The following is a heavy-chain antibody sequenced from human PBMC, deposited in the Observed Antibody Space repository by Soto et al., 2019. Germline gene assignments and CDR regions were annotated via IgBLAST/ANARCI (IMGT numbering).Heavy chain of an antibody. CDR1: GGSISSYY. J-gene: IGHJ4*02. CDR3: ASMGYHYGSGSYPPDY. CDR2: MYNSGST. D-gene: IGHD3-10*01. V-gene: IGHV4-59*08. Sequence: QVQLQESGPGLVKPSETLSLTCTVSGGSISSYYWTWIRQPPGKGLEWIGFMYNSGSTHYNPSLQSRVTISLDTSKNQFSPHLRSVTAADTAVYYWASMGYHYGSGSYPPDYWGQGTLVTVSS.